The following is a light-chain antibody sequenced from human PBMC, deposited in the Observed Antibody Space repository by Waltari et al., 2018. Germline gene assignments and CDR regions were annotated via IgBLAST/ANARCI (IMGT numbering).Light chain of an antibody. V-gene: IGKV1-39*01. J-gene: IGKJ1*01. CDR3: QQSFSSSWT. CDR2: AAS. CDR1: ESISSY. Sequence: IELPHSPSSLSAYVGHGVTITCRASESISSYLNWYQQKPGKAPQLLISAASNLEIGVPSRFSGSGSGTHFTLTISSLQPEDVGTYYCQQSFSSSWTFGPGTRVEIK.